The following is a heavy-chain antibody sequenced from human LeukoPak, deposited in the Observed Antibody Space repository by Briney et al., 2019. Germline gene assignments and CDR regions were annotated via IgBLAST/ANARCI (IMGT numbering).Heavy chain of an antibody. CDR2: IPYDGSQN. Sequence: GGSLRLSCAASDFPFIGYTMHWVRQAPGKGLEWVAGIPYDGSQNSYADSVKGRFSISRDNCKNTLYLQMNSLRAEDTAVYYCAKDHYYDSSRYEGSRVYWGQGTLVTVSS. CDR3: AKDHYYDSSRYEGSRVY. V-gene: IGHV3-30*04. CDR1: DFPFIGYT. D-gene: IGHD3-22*01. J-gene: IGHJ4*02.